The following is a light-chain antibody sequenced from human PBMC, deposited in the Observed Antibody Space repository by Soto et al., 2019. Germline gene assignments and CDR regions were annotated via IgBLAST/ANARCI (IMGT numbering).Light chain of an antibody. V-gene: IGLV2-11*01. CDR2: DVS. Sequence: QSALTQPHSVSGSPGQSVTISCTGTSSDVGGYNYVSWYQQHPGKAPKLMIYDVSKRPSGVPDRFSGSKSGNTASLTISGLQAEDAADYYCCSYAGSYVVFGGGTKLTVL. CDR3: CSYAGSYVV. J-gene: IGLJ2*01. CDR1: SSDVGGYNY.